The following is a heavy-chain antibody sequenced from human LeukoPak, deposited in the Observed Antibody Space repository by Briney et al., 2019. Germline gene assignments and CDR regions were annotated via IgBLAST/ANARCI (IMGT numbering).Heavy chain of an antibody. D-gene: IGHD6-19*01. V-gene: IGHV3-23*01. CDR2: ISGSGGST. CDR1: GFTFSSYA. Sequence: PGGSLRLSCAASGFTFSSYAMSWVRQAPGKGLEWVSAISGSGGSTYYADSVKGRFTISRDNSKNTPYLQMNSLRAEDTAVYYCAKDVSRSIAVTLGYWGQGTLVTVSS. CDR3: AKDVSRSIAVTLGY. J-gene: IGHJ4*02.